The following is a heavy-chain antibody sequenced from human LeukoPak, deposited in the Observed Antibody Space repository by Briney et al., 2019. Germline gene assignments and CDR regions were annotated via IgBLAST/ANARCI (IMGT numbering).Heavy chain of an antibody. Sequence: ASVKVSCKASGYTFTGYYMHWVRQAPGQGLEWMGWIKPNGGGTNYAQTIQGRVTMPRNTSIHTAYMELSRLTASHTAMYYRARHMGVVVGDTSPTLFDPGGQGTLAAFSA. V-gene: IGHV1-2*02. D-gene: IGHD2-21*01. CDR3: ARHMGVVVGDTSPTLFDP. CDR1: GYTFTGYY. J-gene: IGHJ5*02. CDR2: IKPNGGGT.